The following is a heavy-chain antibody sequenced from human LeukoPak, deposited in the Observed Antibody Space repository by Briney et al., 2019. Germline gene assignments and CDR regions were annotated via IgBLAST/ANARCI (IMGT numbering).Heavy chain of an antibody. CDR1: GYTFTSYY. CDR2: INPSGGST. Sequence: ASVKVSCKASGYTFTSYYMHWVRQAPGQGLEWMGIINPSGGSTSYAQKFQGRVTMTRNTSISTAYMELSSLRSEDTAVYYCARGPLLSSYSRGLVDYWGQGTLVTVSS. D-gene: IGHD6-25*01. V-gene: IGHV1-46*01. J-gene: IGHJ4*02. CDR3: ARGPLLSSYSRGLVDY.